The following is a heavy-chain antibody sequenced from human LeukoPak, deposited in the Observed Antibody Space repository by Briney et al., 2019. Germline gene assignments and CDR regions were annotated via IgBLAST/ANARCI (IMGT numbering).Heavy chain of an antibody. Sequence: ASVKVSCKASGYTFIDYYIHWVRQAPGQGLEWMGWINPNSGGTNYAQKFQGRVTMTRDTSISTAYMELSRLRSDDTAVYYCARDSHYGSGSYWFDPWGQGTLVTVSS. CDR1: GYTFIDYY. D-gene: IGHD3-10*01. CDR2: INPNSGGT. J-gene: IGHJ5*02. CDR3: ARDSHYGSGSYWFDP. V-gene: IGHV1-2*02.